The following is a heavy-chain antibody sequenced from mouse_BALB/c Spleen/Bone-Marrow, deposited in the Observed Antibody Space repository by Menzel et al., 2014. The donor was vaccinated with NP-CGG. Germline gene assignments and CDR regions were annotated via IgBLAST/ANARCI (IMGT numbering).Heavy chain of an antibody. J-gene: IGHJ2*01. V-gene: IGHV1-80*01. CDR2: IYPGDGDT. CDR1: GYAFSSYW. D-gene: IGHD2-3*01. Sequence: QVQLQQSGAELVRPGSSVKISCKAPGYAFSSYWMNWVKQRPGQGLEWIGQIYPGDGDTNYNGKFKGKATLTADKSSSTAYMQLSGLTSEDSAVYFCARGRGWYFDYWGQGTTLTVSS. CDR3: ARGRGWYFDY.